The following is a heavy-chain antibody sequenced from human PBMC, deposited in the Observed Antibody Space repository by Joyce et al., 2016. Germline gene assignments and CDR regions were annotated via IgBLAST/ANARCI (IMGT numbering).Heavy chain of an antibody. CDR2: ISSSGNIK. CDR1: GFTFHKYG. Sequence: EVQLVQSGGGLVQPGGSLRLSCAASGFTFHKYGMNWIRRASGKGLEWVACISSSGNIKQYRESVKGRFTVSRDSSKNSVYLQLNSLGVEDTAIYYCVRDGHSSGGDYWGQGALVTVSS. V-gene: IGHV3-48*04. CDR3: VRDGHSSGGDY. J-gene: IGHJ4*02. D-gene: IGHD6-19*01.